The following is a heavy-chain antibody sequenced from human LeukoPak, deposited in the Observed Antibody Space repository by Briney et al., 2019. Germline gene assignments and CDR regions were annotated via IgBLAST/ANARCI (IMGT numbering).Heavy chain of an antibody. CDR2: ISDSGST. V-gene: IGHV4-39*01. Sequence: TPSETLSLTCTVSGGSISRSIYFWGWLRQPPGKGLEWIGDISDSGSTYYSPSLKSRVTISVDTSRNQFSLNLNSVTATDTAVYYCARHGQGLRYFDWMSFDSWGQGAPVTVSS. CDR1: GGSISRSIYF. D-gene: IGHD3-9*01. J-gene: IGHJ4*02. CDR3: ARHGQGLRYFDWMSFDS.